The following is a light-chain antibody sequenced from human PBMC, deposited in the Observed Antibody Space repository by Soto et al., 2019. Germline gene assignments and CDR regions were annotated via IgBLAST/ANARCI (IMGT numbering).Light chain of an antibody. CDR1: SSDVGGYNY. Sequence: QSVLTQPASVSGSPGQSITISCTGTSSDVGGYNYVSWYQQHPGKAPKLMISDVSNRPSGVSNRFSGSKSGNTASLTISGLQAEDEADYYCSSYTSSSTPLCVFGTGTKVTVL. CDR2: DVS. J-gene: IGLJ1*01. V-gene: IGLV2-14*03. CDR3: SSYTSSSTPLCV.